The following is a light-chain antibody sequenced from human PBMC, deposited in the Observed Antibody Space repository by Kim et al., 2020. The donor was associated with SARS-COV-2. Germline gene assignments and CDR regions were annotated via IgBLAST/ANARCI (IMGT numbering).Light chain of an antibody. J-gene: IGLJ2*01. Sequence: APGETATSTCGGNDIGLKSVHWYQQRPGQAPALVIYFDKDRPSGIPERFSGSNSENSATLTISRVEVGDEADYYCQVWDSSTDHVIFGGGTKLTVL. CDR3: QVWDSSTDHVI. CDR1: DIGLKS. CDR2: FDK. V-gene: IGLV3-21*01.